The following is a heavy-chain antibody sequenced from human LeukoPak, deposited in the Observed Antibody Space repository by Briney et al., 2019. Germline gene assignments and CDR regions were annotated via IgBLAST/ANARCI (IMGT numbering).Heavy chain of an antibody. J-gene: IGHJ3*02. Sequence: ASVKVSCKASGYTFISHGISWVRQAPGQGLEWMGWISAYNGNTNYAQKLQGRVTMTTDTSTSTAYMELRSLRSDDTAVYYCARDRDVLLWFGEVFDDAFDIWGQGTMVTVSS. CDR3: ARDRDVLLWFGEVFDDAFDI. V-gene: IGHV1-18*01. CDR2: ISAYNGNT. D-gene: IGHD3-10*01. CDR1: GYTFISHG.